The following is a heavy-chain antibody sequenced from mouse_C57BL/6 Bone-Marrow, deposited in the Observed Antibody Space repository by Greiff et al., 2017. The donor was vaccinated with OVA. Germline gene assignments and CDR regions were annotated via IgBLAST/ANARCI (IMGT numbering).Heavy chain of an antibody. CDR2: IYPRSGNT. CDR1: GYTFTSYG. V-gene: IGHV1-81*01. J-gene: IGHJ2*01. CDR3: ARRDYYGSPLDD. Sequence: VQLQQSGAELARPGASVKLSCKASGYTFTSYGISWVKQRTGQGLEWIGEIYPRSGNTYYNEKFKGKATLTADKSSSTAYMELRSLTSEDSAVYFCARRDYYGSPLDDWGQGTTLTVSS. D-gene: IGHD1-1*01.